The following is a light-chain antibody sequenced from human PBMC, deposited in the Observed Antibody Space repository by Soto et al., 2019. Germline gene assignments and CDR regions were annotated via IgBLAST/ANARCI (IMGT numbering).Light chain of an antibody. CDR3: QQHKNWPT. CDR2: GAY. V-gene: IGKV3-15*01. Sequence: EIVMTQSPATLSVSPGDRATLSCRASQSVSSTLAWYQQKPGQPPRLLIYGAYIRATGIPARFSGSGSGTEFTLTISSLQSEDFAVYYCQQHKNWPTFGGGTKVDIK. CDR1: QSVSST. J-gene: IGKJ4*01.